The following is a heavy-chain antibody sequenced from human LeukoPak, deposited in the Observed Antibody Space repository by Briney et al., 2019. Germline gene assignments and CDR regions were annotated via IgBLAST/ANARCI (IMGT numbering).Heavy chain of an antibody. CDR3: ARGGSSWYPVHYGMDV. CDR1: GFTFSDYY. J-gene: IGHJ6*02. V-gene: IGHV3-11*06. D-gene: IGHD6-13*01. Sequence: GGSLRLSCAASGFTFSDYYMSWIRQAPGKGLEWVSYITSNSGFIYYADSVKGRFTISRDNAKNSLYLQMNSLRAEDTAVYYCARGGSSWYPVHYGMDVWGQGTTVTVSS. CDR2: ITSNSGFI.